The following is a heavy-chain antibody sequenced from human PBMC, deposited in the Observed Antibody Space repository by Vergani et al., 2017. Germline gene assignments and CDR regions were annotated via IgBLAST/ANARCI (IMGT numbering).Heavy chain of an antibody. CDR3: VNGYYYDQSGLASFDY. J-gene: IGHJ4*02. Sequence: QVQLVESGGGVVQPGRSLRLSCETSGLMFNNYGMHWVRQAPGKGLECVAVISSDGSNKHYADSVKGRFTISRDNSQNTLYLQMDSLTAEDTAIYFCVNGYYYDQSGLASFDYWGQGTLVTVSS. CDR1: GLMFNNYG. V-gene: IGHV3-30*18. CDR2: ISSDGSNK. D-gene: IGHD3-22*01.